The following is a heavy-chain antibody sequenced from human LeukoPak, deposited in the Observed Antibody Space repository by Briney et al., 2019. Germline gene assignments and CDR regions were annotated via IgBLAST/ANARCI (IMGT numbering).Heavy chain of an antibody. J-gene: IGHJ4*02. CDR1: GFTFSSYW. CDR2: INEDVSKK. V-gene: IGHV3-7*01. D-gene: IGHD5-24*01. Sequence: PGGSLRLSCAASGFTFSSYWMSWVRQAPGKGLEWVANINEDVSKKYYVDSVKGRFTISRDNAKNSLYLQMNSLRAEDTAVYYCARDGRDGYIDYWGQGTLVTVSS. CDR3: ARDGRDGYIDY.